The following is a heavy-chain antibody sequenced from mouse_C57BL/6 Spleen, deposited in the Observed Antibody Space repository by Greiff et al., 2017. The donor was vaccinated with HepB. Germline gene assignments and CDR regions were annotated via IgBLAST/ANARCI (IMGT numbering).Heavy chain of an antibody. CDR1: GYTFTSYT. D-gene: IGHD1-1*01. CDR3: ARGGIYYYGSQAMDY. V-gene: IGHV1-4*01. Sequence: QVQLQQSGAELARPGASVKMSCKASGYTFTSYTMHWVKQRPGQGLEWIGYINPSSGYTKSNQKFKDKATLTADKSSSTAYMQLSSLTSEDSAVYYCARGGIYYYGSQAMDYWGQGTSVTVSS. J-gene: IGHJ4*01. CDR2: INPSSGYT.